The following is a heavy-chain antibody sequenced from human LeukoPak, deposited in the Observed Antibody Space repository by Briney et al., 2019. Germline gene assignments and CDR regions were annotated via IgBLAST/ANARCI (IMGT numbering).Heavy chain of an antibody. J-gene: IGHJ4*02. CDR1: AYGFPSYG. D-gene: IGHD5-12*01. Sequence: ASVKVSCKAPAYGFPSYGVTWVRQAPGQGLEWLGWIGNYKGNTNYAENLQGRVTITRNTLRSTVYMELKGLRSDDTAVYYCARDVRHQRGWSAYGLDWGQGTLVIVSP. CDR2: IGNYKGNT. V-gene: IGHV1-18*04. CDR3: ARDVRHQRGWSAYGLD.